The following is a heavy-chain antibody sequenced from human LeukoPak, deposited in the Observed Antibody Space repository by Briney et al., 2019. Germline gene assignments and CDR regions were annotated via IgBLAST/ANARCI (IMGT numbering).Heavy chain of an antibody. J-gene: IGHJ4*02. Sequence: GGSLRLSCAASGFTFSDYYMSWIRQPPGKGLEWVSYISSSGSTIYYADSVKGRFTISRDNAKNSLYLQMNSLRAEDTAVYYCARDPSLVGATQYYFVYWGQGTLVTVSS. CDR3: ARDPSLVGATQYYFVY. CDR1: GFTFSDYY. V-gene: IGHV3-11*01. CDR2: ISSSGSTI. D-gene: IGHD1-26*01.